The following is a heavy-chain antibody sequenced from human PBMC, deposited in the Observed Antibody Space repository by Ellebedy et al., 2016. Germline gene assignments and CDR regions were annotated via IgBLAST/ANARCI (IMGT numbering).Heavy chain of an antibody. CDR3: ARGNYDRRGYSNAFDI. CDR1: GGSISESY. V-gene: IGHV4-59*01. CDR2: IHYTGST. Sequence: SETLSLTXTVSGGSISESYWSWIRKPPGKRPEWLGYIHYTGSTFYNPALESRVTMSTDTSKNQVSLILDSVTAADAAMYYCARGNYDRRGYSNAFDIWGPGTMVIVSS. D-gene: IGHD3-22*01. J-gene: IGHJ3*02.